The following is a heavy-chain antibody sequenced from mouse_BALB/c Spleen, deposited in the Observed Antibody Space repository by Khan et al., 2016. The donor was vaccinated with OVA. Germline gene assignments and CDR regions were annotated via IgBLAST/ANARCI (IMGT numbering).Heavy chain of an antibody. V-gene: IGHV1-20*02. J-gene: IGHJ2*01. D-gene: IGHD1-1*01. CDR2: INPHIGET. CDR1: GYSFTGYF. CDR3: ARSYGIDCDY. Sequence: VQLKQSGPELVKPGASVKISCKASGYSFTGYFMNWVMQSHGKSLEWIGRINPHIGETFYNQKFKGKATLTVDESSSTAHMELRSLASEDSAVYYCARSYGIDCDYWGQGTTLTVSS.